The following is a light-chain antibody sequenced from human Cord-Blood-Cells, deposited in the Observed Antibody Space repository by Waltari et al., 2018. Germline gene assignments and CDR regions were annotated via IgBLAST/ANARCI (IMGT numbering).Light chain of an antibody. V-gene: IGKV2-28*01. CDR2: LGS. CDR3: MQALQTPYT. CDR1: QSLLHRNGYNY. Sequence: DIVMTQSPLSLPVTPGEPASTSCRSSQSLLHRNGYNYLDWYLQQPGQSPQLLIYLGSNRASGVPDRFSGSGSGTDFTLKISRVEAGDVGVYYCMQALQTPYTFGQGTKLEIK. J-gene: IGKJ2*01.